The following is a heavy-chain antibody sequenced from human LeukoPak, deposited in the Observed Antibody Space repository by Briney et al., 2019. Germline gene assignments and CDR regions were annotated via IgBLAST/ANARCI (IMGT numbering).Heavy chain of an antibody. CDR2: ISYDGSNK. CDR1: GFTFSSYA. J-gene: IGHJ4*02. Sequence: PGGSLRLSCAASGFTFSSYAMHWVRQAPGKGLEWVAVISYDGSNKYYADSVKGRFTISRDNSKNTLYLQMNSLRAEDTAVYYCARDQLAYSGYDTLFDYWGQGTLVIVSS. V-gene: IGHV3-30*04. D-gene: IGHD5-12*01. CDR3: ARDQLAYSGYDTLFDY.